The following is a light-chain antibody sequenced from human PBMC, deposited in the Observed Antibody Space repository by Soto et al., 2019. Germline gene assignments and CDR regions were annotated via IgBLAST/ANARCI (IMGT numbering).Light chain of an antibody. CDR2: DAS. CDR1: QSVGRN. CDR3: QHRGNWPLT. Sequence: EIVLTQSPATLSLSPGERATLSCRASQSVGRNLAWYQQKAGQSPRLLIYDASSRATGIPARFSGSGSGTDFTLTISTLEPEDFAVYYCQHRGNWPLTFGGGTKVEIK. J-gene: IGKJ4*01. V-gene: IGKV3-11*01.